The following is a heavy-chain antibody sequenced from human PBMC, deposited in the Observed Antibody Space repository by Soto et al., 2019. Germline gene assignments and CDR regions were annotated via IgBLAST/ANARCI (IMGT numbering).Heavy chain of an antibody. CDR3: TKDQIYCSNALCPPYSYYGMGV. Sequence: QVPLVESGGGVVQPGRSLRLSCAVSGFTFSSYGMHWVRQAPGKGLEWVAVISYDGSNKYYADSVKGRFTISRDNSKNTLYLQMNNLRTEDTAVYDCTKDQIYCSNALCPPYSYYGMGVWGQGTTVTVSS. J-gene: IGHJ6*02. CDR1: GFTFSSYG. V-gene: IGHV3-30*18. CDR2: ISYDGSNK. D-gene: IGHD2-8*01.